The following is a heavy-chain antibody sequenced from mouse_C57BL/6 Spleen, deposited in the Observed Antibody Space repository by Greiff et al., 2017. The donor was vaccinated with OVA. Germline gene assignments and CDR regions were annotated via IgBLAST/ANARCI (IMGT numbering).Heavy chain of an antibody. Sequence: EVKLVESGGGLVQPGGSLSLSCAASGFTFTDYYMSWVRQPPGKALEWLGFIRNKANGYTTEYSASVKGRFTISRDNYQSILYLQMNALRAEDSATYYCARYWGDYDNYAMDYWGQGTSVTVSS. D-gene: IGHD2-4*01. CDR2: IRNKANGYTT. CDR1: GFTFTDYY. J-gene: IGHJ4*01. V-gene: IGHV7-3*01. CDR3: ARYWGDYDNYAMDY.